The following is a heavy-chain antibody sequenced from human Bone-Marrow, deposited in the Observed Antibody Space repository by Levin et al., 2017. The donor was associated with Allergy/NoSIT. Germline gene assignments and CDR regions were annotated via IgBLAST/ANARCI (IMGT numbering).Heavy chain of an antibody. CDR1: GGSLSGCN. D-gene: IGHD2-2*01. CDR2: INHSGGT. J-gene: IGHJ6*03. Sequence: SQTLSLTCAVYGGSLSGCNWSWIRQPPGKGLEWIGEINHSGGTNYNPSLKSRVTTSVDTFKNQFSLKLSSVTAADTAVYYCARRPGYCSGTRCYAGEDYYYYSYMDVWGNGTTVTVSS. V-gene: IGHV4-34*01. CDR3: ARRPGYCSGTRCYAGEDYYYYSYMDV.